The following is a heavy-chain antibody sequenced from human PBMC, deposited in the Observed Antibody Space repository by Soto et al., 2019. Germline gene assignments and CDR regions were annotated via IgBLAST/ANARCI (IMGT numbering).Heavy chain of an antibody. CDR2: INGDGRST. CDR3: ARARPFYDY. Sequence: GGSLRLSCAASGFSFSSYWMQWVRQVPGKGLMCVSRINGDGRSTAHADFVKGRFTISRDNAKNTVYLQMNSLRAEDTAVYFCARARPFYDYWGQGVQVTVSS. CDR1: GFSFSSYW. J-gene: IGHJ4*02. V-gene: IGHV3-74*01.